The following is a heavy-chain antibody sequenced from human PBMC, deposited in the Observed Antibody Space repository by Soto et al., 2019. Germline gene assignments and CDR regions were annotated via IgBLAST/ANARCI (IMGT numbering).Heavy chain of an antibody. J-gene: IGHJ4*02. Sequence: GGSLRLSCAASGFSFRNYAMAWVRQAPGKGLEWVSSISGDGGNTYHADSVRGRFTISRDNSENTLYLQMRSLRAEDTAVYYCAKDLVAARTYWGQGALVTVSS. D-gene: IGHD2-15*01. V-gene: IGHV3-23*01. CDR3: AKDLVAARTY. CDR2: ISGDGGNT. CDR1: GFSFRNYA.